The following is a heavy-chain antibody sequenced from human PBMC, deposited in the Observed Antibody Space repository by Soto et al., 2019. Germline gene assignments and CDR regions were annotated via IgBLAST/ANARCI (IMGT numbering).Heavy chain of an antibody. CDR3: ASNSDLYYDSSGYSYYFDY. D-gene: IGHD3-22*01. V-gene: IGHV3-53*01. CDR1: GFTVSSNY. J-gene: IGHJ4*02. Sequence: GGSLRLSCAASGFTVSSNYMSWVRQAPGKGLEWVSVIYSGGSTYYADSVKGRFTISRDNSKNTLYLQMNSLRAEDTAVYYCASNSDLYYDSSGYSYYFDYWGQGTLVTVSS. CDR2: IYSGGST.